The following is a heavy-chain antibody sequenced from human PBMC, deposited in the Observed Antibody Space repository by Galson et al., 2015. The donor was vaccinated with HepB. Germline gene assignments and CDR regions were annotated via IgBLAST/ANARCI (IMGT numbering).Heavy chain of an antibody. J-gene: IGHJ6*02. CDR1: GYSFIDSY. V-gene: IGHV1-2*02. CDR2: INPDSGDT. CDR3: ASPVSRGYGGMDA. D-gene: IGHD6-25*01. Sequence: SVKVSCKASGYSFIDSYIHWVRQAPGQGLEWMGWINPDSGDTNYAENFRGRVTMTRDTAISTASMELRNLRSDDTAVYYCASPVSRGYGGMDAWGQGTTVTVS.